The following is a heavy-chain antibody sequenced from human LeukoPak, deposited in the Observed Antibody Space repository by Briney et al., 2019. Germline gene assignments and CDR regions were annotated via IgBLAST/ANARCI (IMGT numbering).Heavy chain of an antibody. V-gene: IGHV1-46*01. Sequence: ASVKVSCKASGYTFTSYYMHWVRRAPGQGLEWMGIINPSGGSTSYAQKFQGRVTMTRDTSTSTVYMELSSLRSEDTAVYYCARDTTGYSLSPAFDIWGQGTMVTVSS. D-gene: IGHD5-18*01. CDR1: GYTFTSYY. CDR2: INPSGGST. J-gene: IGHJ3*02. CDR3: ARDTTGYSLSPAFDI.